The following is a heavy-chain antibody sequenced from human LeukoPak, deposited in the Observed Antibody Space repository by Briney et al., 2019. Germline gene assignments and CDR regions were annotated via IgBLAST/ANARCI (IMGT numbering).Heavy chain of an antibody. CDR2: ISAYNGNT. Sequence: ASVKVSCKASGYTFTSYGISWVRQAPGQGLEWMGWISAYNGNTNYAQKLQGRVTMTTGTSTSTAYMELRSLRSDDTAVYYCARYYDFWSGYSKYYFDYWGQGTLVTVSS. CDR3: ARYYDFWSGYSKYYFDY. J-gene: IGHJ4*02. D-gene: IGHD3-3*01. CDR1: GYTFTSYG. V-gene: IGHV1-18*01.